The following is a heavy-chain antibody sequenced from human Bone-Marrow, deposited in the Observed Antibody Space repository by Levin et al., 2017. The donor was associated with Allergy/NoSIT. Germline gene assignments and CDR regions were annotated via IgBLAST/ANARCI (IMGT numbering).Heavy chain of an antibody. CDR2: INPNSGGT. Sequence: ASVKVSCKASGYTFTDYYIHWIRQAPGQGLEWMGWINPNSGGTSYAQKFQGRVTMTRDTSITTAYLELSRLRFDDTALYYCAREAASSGWYDKLDYWGQGTLVTVSS. D-gene: IGHD6-19*01. CDR1: GYTFTDYY. J-gene: IGHJ4*02. V-gene: IGHV1-2*02. CDR3: AREAASSGWYDKLDY.